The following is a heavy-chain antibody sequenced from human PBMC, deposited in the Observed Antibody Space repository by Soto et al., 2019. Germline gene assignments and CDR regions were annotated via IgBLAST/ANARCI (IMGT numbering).Heavy chain of an antibody. CDR2: IYYSGST. V-gene: IGHV4-61*01. Sequence: SETLSLTFTVSGGSVSSGSYYWSWIRQPPGKGLEWIGYIYYSGSTNYNPSLKSRVTISVDTSKNQFSLKLSSVTAEDTAVYYCARDAAGYSSDWYYFDYWGQGTLVTVSS. CDR1: GGSVSSGSYY. D-gene: IGHD6-19*01. J-gene: IGHJ4*02. CDR3: ARDAAGYSSDWYYFDY.